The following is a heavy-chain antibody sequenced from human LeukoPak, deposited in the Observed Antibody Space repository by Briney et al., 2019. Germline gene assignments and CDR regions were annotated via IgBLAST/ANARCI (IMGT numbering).Heavy chain of an antibody. D-gene: IGHD6-19*01. J-gene: IGHJ4*02. V-gene: IGHV4-38-2*02. CDR1: GYSISSGYF. CDR2: IYHSGST. Sequence: SETLSLTCTVSGYSISSGYFWGWIRQSPGKGLEWIGSIYHSGSTYYNPSLKSRVTISVDMSKNHFSLRLSSVTAADTAMYYCARGTLYSGWSYYFDYWGQGSQVTVSS. CDR3: ARGTLYSGWSYYFDY.